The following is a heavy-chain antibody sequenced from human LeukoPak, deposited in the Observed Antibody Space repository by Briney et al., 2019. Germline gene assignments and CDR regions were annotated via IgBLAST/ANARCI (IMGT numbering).Heavy chain of an antibody. V-gene: IGHV4-59*01. J-gene: IGHJ5*02. D-gene: IGHD1-7*01. Sequence: SETLSLTCTVSGGSISSYYWSWIRQPPGKGLEWVGYIYYSGSTNYNPSLKSRVTISVDTSKNQFSLKLSSVTAADTAVYYCARAFELPSGDWFDPWGQGTLVTASS. CDR1: GGSISSYY. CDR2: IYYSGST. CDR3: ARAFELPSGDWFDP.